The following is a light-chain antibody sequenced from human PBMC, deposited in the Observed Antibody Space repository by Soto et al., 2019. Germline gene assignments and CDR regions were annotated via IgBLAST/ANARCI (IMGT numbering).Light chain of an antibody. CDR1: QSVSNN. CDR3: QQYDNWLYT. CDR2: GAS. V-gene: IGKV3-15*01. Sequence: EIVMKQSPATLSVSPGERATLSCRASQSVSNNLAWYQQKPGQAPRLLIYGASTRATGIPARFSGSGSGTEFTLTISSLQSEDFAVYYCQQYDNWLYTFGQGTKLEIK. J-gene: IGKJ2*01.